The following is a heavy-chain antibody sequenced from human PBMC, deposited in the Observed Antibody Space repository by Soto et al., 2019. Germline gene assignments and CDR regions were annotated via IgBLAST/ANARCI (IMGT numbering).Heavy chain of an antibody. CDR1: GFSVTSNY. CDR3: ARVTTFYDILTSSYALNYFDY. J-gene: IGHJ4*02. V-gene: IGHV3-53*01. Sequence: VQLVESGGTLVQPWGSLRLSCAASGFSVTSNYMTWVRQAPGKGLECVSVIYAGGNTYYPDSVKGRFTISSDNSKNTLFLQMNNLRAEDTAVYYCARVTTFYDILTSSYALNYFDYWGQGTRVTVSS. D-gene: IGHD3-9*01. CDR2: IYAGGNT.